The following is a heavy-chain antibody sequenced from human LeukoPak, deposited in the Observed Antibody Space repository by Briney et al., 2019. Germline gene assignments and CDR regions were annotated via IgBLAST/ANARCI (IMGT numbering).Heavy chain of an antibody. D-gene: IGHD3-22*01. Sequence: GASVKVSCKVPGYTLTELAMHWVRQAPGKGIEGMGGFDSEDGETIYAQKFQGRVTITEDTSTDTAYMELSSLRSEETAVYYCATVSRGYYDSSGYPFDYWGQGTLVTVSS. CDR2: FDSEDGET. J-gene: IGHJ4*02. CDR1: GYTLTELA. CDR3: ATVSRGYYDSSGYPFDY. V-gene: IGHV1-24*01.